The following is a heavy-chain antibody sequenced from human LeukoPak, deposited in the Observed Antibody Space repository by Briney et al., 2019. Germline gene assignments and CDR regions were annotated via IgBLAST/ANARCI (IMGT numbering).Heavy chain of an antibody. V-gene: IGHV3-23*01. J-gene: IGHJ4*02. CDR1: GFTFSSYA. Sequence: GGSLRLSCAASGFTFSSYAMSWVRQAPGKGLEWVSAISGSGGSTYYADSVKGRFTISRDNSKNTLYLQMNSLRAEDTAVYYNVNWALPTVADYWGQGTLVTVSS. CDR3: VNWALPTVADY. CDR2: ISGSGGST. D-gene: IGHD4-23*01.